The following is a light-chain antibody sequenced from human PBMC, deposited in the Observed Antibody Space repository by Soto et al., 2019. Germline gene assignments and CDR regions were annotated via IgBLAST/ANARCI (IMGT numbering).Light chain of an antibody. CDR1: QSVDNN. CDR3: HQYKNWPLT. CDR2: ATS. J-gene: IGKJ4*01. Sequence: EIVLTQSPFTLSAYPRESANISCTASQSVDNNVAWYQQKPGQTPRLLIYATSTRATGIPARFSGSGSGTEFTLTISSLQSEDFAVYYCHQYKNWPLTFAGGTKVAIK. V-gene: IGKV3-15*01.